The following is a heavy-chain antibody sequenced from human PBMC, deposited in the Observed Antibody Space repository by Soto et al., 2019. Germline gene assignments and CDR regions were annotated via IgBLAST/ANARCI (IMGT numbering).Heavy chain of an antibody. D-gene: IGHD1-26*01. CDR1: GFIFSNYA. V-gene: IGHV3-30*04. CDR2: ISYDGYDK. J-gene: IGHJ5*02. CDR3: ARAPNRLGGFWFDP. Sequence: LRLSCAASGFIFSNYAIHWVRQAPGKGLEWVALISYDGYDKYYTDSVKGRFTSSRDNSKNTLYLQMNSLRPEDTAVYYCARAPNRLGGFWFDPWGQGTLVTVSS.